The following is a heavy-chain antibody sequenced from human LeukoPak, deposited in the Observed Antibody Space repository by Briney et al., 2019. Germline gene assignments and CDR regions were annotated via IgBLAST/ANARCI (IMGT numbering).Heavy chain of an antibody. CDR3: ARDRVTYTTSVDPLDY. J-gene: IGHJ4*02. V-gene: IGHV3-48*01. D-gene: IGHD2-2*02. CDR2: ISSTSTTV. Sequence: PGGSLRLSCAAFGFTFSSYSMNWVRQAPGKGLEWISYISSTSTTVLYADSVKGRFTISRDNAKNSLDLQMNSLRAEDTAVYYCARDRVTYTTSVDPLDYWGQGTLVTVSS. CDR1: GFTFSSYS.